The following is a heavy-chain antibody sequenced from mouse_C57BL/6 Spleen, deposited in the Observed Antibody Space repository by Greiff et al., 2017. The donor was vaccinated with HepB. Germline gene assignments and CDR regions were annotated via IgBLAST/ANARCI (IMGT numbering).Heavy chain of an antibody. CDR3: ARRYYGSSQYFDV. D-gene: IGHD1-1*01. Sequence: QVQLQQPGAELVKPGASVKLSCKASGYTFTSYWMHWVKQRPGQGLEWIGMIHPNSGSTNYNEKFKSKATLTVDKSSSTAYMQLSSLTSEDSAVYYCARRYYGSSQYFDVWGTGTTVTVSS. CDR1: GYTFTSYW. V-gene: IGHV1-64*01. CDR2: IHPNSGST. J-gene: IGHJ1*03.